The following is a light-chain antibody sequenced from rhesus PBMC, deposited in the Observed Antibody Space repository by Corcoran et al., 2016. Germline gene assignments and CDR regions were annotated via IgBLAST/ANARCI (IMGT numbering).Light chain of an antibody. CDR1: QDISTD. V-gene: IGKV1-25*01. CDR3: QHYYSPPFT. CDR2: GAS. Sequence: DIQMTQSPSSLSASVGDRVTITCRASQDISTDLAWYQQKPGKTPNFLIYGASTLETGIPSRFSGSGSGTDFTLTISSLQSEDFATYYCQHYYSPPFTFGPGTNLDIK. J-gene: IGKJ3*01.